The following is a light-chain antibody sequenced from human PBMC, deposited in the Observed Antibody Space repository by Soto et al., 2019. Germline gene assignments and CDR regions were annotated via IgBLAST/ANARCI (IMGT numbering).Light chain of an antibody. Sequence: QSALTQPPSASGSPGQSVVISCTGTSSDVGGYNYVSWYQQHPGKAPKLMIYEVNKRPSGAPDRFSGSKSGNTASLTVSGLQAEDEADYYCSSYAGSSNVFGTGTKATVL. CDR2: EVN. CDR3: SSYAGSSNV. CDR1: SSDVGGYNY. V-gene: IGLV2-8*01. J-gene: IGLJ1*01.